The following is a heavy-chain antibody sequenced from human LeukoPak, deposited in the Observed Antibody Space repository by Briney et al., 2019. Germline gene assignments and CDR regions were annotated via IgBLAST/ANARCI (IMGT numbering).Heavy chain of an antibody. D-gene: IGHD3-9*01. J-gene: IGHJ1*01. CDR1: GLTFSTCG. CDR2: IRYDGSNK. Sequence: GGSLRLSCAASGLTFSTCGMHWVRQAPGKGLEWVAFIRYDGSNKYYADSVKGRFIISRDNSENTLSLQMNSPRAEDTAAYYCARGVTISNTYFQYWGQGTLVTVSS. CDR3: ARGVTISNTYFQY. V-gene: IGHV3-30*02.